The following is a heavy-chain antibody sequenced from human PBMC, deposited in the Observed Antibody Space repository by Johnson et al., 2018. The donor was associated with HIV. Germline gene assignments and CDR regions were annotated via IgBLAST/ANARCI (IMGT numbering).Heavy chain of an antibody. Sequence: QVQLVESGGGLVQPGGSLRLSCAASGFTFSSYGMHWVRQAPGKGLEWVAFIRYDGSNKYYADSVKGRFTISRDNSKNTLYLQMNSLRAEDTALYYCAREVGIQLWSSDAFDIWGQGTMVTVSS. CDR2: IRYDGSNK. J-gene: IGHJ3*02. CDR3: AREVGIQLWSSDAFDI. D-gene: IGHD5-18*01. V-gene: IGHV3-30*02. CDR1: GFTFSSYG.